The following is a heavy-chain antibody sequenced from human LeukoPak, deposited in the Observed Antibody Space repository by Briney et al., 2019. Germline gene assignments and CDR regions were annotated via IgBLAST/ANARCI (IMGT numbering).Heavy chain of an antibody. CDR1: GYTFTGYY. J-gene: IGHJ6*04. D-gene: IGHD2-2*01. CDR3: ARGASVRVVPMSYYYAMDV. V-gene: IGHV1-46*04. CDR2: IVPISDTT. Sequence: GASVKVSCKASGYTFTGYYMHWVRQAPGQGLEWTGGIVPISDTTNYAQALQGRVTITADKSTNTVYMELSSLTSEDTGVYYCARGASVRVVPMSYYYAMDVWGEGTTVIVSS.